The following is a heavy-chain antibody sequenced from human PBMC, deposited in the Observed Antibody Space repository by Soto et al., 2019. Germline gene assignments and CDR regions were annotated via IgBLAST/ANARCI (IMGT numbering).Heavy chain of an antibody. Sequence: QVQLQESGPGLLKPSQTLSLTCTVSGGSISTVDYWWSWIRQSPDMGLEWIGHIYDGGRTYNNPSIESRVTMSVDTSKSQLSLTLSSVSAADTAVYYCARGPSGDKVDSWGQGTLVTVSS. D-gene: IGHD7-27*01. CDR2: IYDGGRT. CDR3: ARGPSGDKVDS. J-gene: IGHJ4*02. V-gene: IGHV4-30-4*01. CDR1: GGSISTVDYW.